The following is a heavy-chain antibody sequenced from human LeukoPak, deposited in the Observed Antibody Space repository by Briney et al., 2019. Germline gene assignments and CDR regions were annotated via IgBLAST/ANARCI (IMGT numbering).Heavy chain of an antibody. Sequence: ASVKVSCKASGYTFTGYYIFWMRQAPGQGLEWMGWINPKNGTTKYAQKSQGRVTLTRGTSISTAYMEISRVTYDDTAVYFCARGVGSTAVLDHWGQGTLVTVSS. CDR3: ARGVGSTAVLDH. D-gene: IGHD1-26*01. J-gene: IGHJ4*02. V-gene: IGHV1-2*02. CDR2: INPKNGTT. CDR1: GYTFTGYY.